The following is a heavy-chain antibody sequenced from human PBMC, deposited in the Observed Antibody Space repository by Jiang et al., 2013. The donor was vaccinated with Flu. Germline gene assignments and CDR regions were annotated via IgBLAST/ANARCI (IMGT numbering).Heavy chain of an antibody. V-gene: IGHV4-39*01. D-gene: IGHD6-6*01. CDR2: SIIVGAP. Sequence: SSSYYWGWIRQPPGKGWSGLGVSIIVGAPITTVPQESSHHIRRHVPRTSSPLKLSSVTAADTAVYYCARRIVLKGAARRFDYWGQGTLVTVSS. CDR1: SSSYY. CDR3: ARRIVLKGAARRFDY. J-gene: IGHJ4*02.